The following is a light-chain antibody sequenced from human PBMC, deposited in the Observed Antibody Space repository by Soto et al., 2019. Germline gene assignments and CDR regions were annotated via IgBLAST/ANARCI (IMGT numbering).Light chain of an antibody. J-gene: IGKJ4*01. CDR2: DIF. CDR3: QQYNSCPLT. V-gene: IGKV3D-15*01. CDR1: QSVGID. Sequence: EIVMTQSPDTLSLSPGERTTLYCRASQSVGIDLALYQQKPGQAPKLVIYDIFTRATGVPTSISGSGSGTEFTLTIIILQSEDFAVYYCQQYNSCPLTFGGGPKVELK.